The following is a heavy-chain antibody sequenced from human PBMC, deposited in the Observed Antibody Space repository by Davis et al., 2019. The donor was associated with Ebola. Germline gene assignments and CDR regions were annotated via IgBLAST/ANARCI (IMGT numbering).Heavy chain of an antibody. Sequence: MPSETLSLTCAVYGGSFSGYYWSWIRQPPGKGLEWIGEINHSGSTNYNPSLKSRVTISVDTSKNQFSLKLSSVTAADTAVYYCAREAPYSSSWYNWFDPWGQGTLVTVSS. D-gene: IGHD6-13*01. CDR1: GGSFSGYY. J-gene: IGHJ5*02. V-gene: IGHV4-34*01. CDR2: INHSGST. CDR3: AREAPYSSSWYNWFDP.